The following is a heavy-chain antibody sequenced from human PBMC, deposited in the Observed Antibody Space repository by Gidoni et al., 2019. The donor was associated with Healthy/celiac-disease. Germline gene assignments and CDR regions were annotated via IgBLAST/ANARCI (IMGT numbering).Heavy chain of an antibody. J-gene: IGHJ3*02. CDR1: GFTFISYG. CDR2: IWYDGSNK. CDR3: ARDPGIVGADDAFDI. Sequence: QVQLVESGGGVVQPGRSMRLSCAASGFTFISYGMHWVRQAPGTGLECVAVIWYDGSNKYYADSVKGRFTISRDNSKNTLYLQMNSLRAEDTAVYYCARDPGIVGADDAFDIWGQGTMVTVSS. V-gene: IGHV3-33*01. D-gene: IGHD1-26*01.